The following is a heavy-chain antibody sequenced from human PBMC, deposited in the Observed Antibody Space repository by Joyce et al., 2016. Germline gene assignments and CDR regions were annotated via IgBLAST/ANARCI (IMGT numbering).Heavy chain of an antibody. V-gene: IGHV4-31*03. CDR2: IYYIDSA. D-gene: IGHD3-22*01. J-gene: IGHJ4*02. CDR3: ARSFYYAGSGYPFDY. Sequence: QVQLQESGPRLVKPLQTLSLTCTVSGVSITSDKNYWSWIRQHPGKGLEGIGYIYYIDSAYYNPSLKSRVTISRDTSKNQFSLNLTSVTAADTAVYYCARSFYYAGSGYPFDYWGQGTLVTVSS. CDR1: GVSITSDKNY.